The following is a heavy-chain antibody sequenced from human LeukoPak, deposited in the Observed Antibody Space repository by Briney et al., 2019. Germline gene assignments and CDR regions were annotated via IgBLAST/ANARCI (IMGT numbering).Heavy chain of an antibody. Sequence: GGSLRLSCAASGFTFSSYWMSWVRQAPGKGLEWVANIEQDGSARYYVDSVKGRFTISRDNARDSLYLQMNSLRAEDTAVYYCASLHNIAASDLDAFDIWGQGTMVTVSS. CDR2: IEQDGSAR. V-gene: IGHV3-7*02. CDR1: GFTFSSYW. J-gene: IGHJ3*02. CDR3: ASLHNIAASDLDAFDI. D-gene: IGHD6-13*01.